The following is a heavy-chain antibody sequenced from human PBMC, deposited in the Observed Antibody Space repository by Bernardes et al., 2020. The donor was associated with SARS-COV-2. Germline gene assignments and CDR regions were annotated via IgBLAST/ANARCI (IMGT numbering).Heavy chain of an antibody. Sequence: SEARRLTCSVSGVSISSSGSYWGWLRQSPGKGLEWIANVYYSGLTEYNPSLKSRVTIFVDTSKNQFSLKMNSVTAADTALYYCARDLSHLVRRGFDLWGRGTLVTVSS. D-gene: IGHD3-10*01. CDR2: VYYSGLT. CDR3: ARDLSHLVRRGFDL. CDR1: GVSISSSGSY. V-gene: IGHV4-39*02. J-gene: IGHJ2*01.